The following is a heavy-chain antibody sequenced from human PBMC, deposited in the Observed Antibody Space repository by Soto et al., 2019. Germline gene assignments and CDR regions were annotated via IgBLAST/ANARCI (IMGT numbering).Heavy chain of an antibody. CDR2: ISSSSSYI. J-gene: IGHJ5*02. CDR3: ARDYDILTFDP. Sequence: GGSLRLSCAASGFIFRTYAMNWVRQAPGKGLEWVSSISSSSSYIYYADSVKGRFTISRDNAKNSLYLQMNSLRAEDTAVYYCARDYDILTFDPWGQGTLVTVSS. D-gene: IGHD3-9*01. V-gene: IGHV3-21*01. CDR1: GFIFRTYA.